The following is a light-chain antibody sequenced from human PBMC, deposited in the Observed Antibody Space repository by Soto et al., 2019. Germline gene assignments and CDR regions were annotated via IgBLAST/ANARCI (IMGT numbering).Light chain of an antibody. CDR1: QNISKY. J-gene: IGKJ1*01. V-gene: IGKV1-39*01. Sequence: DIQMTQSPSSLSASVGDRVPITCRASQNISKYLNWYQQKLGKAPKLLIYAASSLQSGVPSRFSGSGSGTDFTLSISSLQPEDFATYYCHQTYGKHRTFGQGTKVDI. CDR2: AAS. CDR3: HQTYGKHRT.